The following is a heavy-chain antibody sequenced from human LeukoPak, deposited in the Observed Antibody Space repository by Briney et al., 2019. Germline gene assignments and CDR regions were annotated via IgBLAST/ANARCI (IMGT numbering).Heavy chain of an antibody. CDR1: GYTFTSYY. CDR2: INPSGGST. CDR3: ARGPPEYCGGGSCYSGRNWIDP. D-gene: IGHD2-15*01. J-gene: IGHJ5*02. V-gene: IGHV1-46*01. Sequence: ASVKVSCKASGYTFTSYYMHWVRQAPGQGLEWMGIINPSGGSTTYAQKFQGRVTMTRDMSTSTVYMELNRLRSDDTAVYYCARGPPEYCGGGSCYSGRNWIDPWGQGTLVTVSS.